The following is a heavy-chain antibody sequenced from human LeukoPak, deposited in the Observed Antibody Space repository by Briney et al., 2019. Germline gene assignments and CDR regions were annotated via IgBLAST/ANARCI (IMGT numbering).Heavy chain of an antibody. J-gene: IGHJ6*03. V-gene: IGHV3-7*01. D-gene: IGHD3-10*01. CDR3: ARVEGSGSYPPDYYYYYYMDV. CDR1: GFTFSDYY. CDR2: IKQDGSEK. Sequence: GGSLRLSCAASGFTFSDYYMSWIRQAPGKGLEWVANIKQDGSEKYYVDSVKGRFTISRDNAKNSLYLQMNSLTAEDTAVYYCARVEGSGSYPPDYYYYYYMDVWGKGTTVTISS.